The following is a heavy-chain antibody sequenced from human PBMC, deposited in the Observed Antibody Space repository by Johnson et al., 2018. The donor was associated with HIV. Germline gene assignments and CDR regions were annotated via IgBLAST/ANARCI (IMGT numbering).Heavy chain of an antibody. CDR2: IRYDGSNT. Sequence: QVQLVESGGGVVQPGGSLRLSCAASGLTFSNYGSHWVRQAPGKGLEWVAFIRYDGSNTYYADSVRGRFTLSRDNSKNTVYLQMNSLRAEDTAVYYCAKDQYRKLTTVAGIWGQGTMVTVSS. J-gene: IGHJ3*02. V-gene: IGHV3-30*02. CDR3: AKDQYRKLTTVAGI. D-gene: IGHD4-17*01. CDR1: GLTFSNYG.